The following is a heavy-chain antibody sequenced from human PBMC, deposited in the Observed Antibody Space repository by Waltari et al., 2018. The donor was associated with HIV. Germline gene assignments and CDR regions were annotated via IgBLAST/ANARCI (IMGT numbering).Heavy chain of an antibody. CDR2: SYPGDSET. CDR1: GYSFTSYW. CDR3: ARHFSTAMVSPSRY. J-gene: IGHJ4*02. V-gene: IGHV5-51*01. Sequence: EVQLVQSGAEVKKPGESLKISCKGSGYSFTSYWIGWVRQMPGKGLEWMGISYPGDSETRYSRSFQGQVTISADMSISTAYRQWSSLKASDTAIYYCARHFSTAMVSPSRYWGQGTLVTVSS. D-gene: IGHD5-18*01.